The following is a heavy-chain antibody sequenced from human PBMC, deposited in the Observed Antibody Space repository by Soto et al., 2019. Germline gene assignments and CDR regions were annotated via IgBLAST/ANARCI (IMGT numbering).Heavy chain of an antibody. D-gene: IGHD1-1*01. J-gene: IGHJ3*02. CDR2: LSRGGGST. V-gene: IGHV3-23*01. CDR1: GFTFSSHG. Sequence: ESGGELVQPGGSLRLSCAASGFTFSSHGMSWVRQAPGKGLEWIAGLSRGGGSTYYADSVKGRFTISRDNSKNTLNLIMNSLRVDDTALYYCAKDGQFRTDGFDIWGQGTMVTVSS. CDR3: AKDGQFRTDGFDI.